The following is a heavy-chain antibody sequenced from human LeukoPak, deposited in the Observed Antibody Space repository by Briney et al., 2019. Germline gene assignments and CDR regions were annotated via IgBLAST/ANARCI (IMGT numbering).Heavy chain of an antibody. J-gene: IGHJ4*02. CDR3: ARAAYGGDDSSGFDY. CDR2: IYYSGST. D-gene: IGHD3-22*01. Sequence: KPSETLSLTCTVSGGSISSYYWSWIRQPPGKGLEWIGYIYYSGSTNYIPSLKSRVTISVDTSKNQFSLKLSSVTAADTAVYYCARAAYGGDDSSGFDYWGQGTLVTVSS. V-gene: IGHV4-59*01. CDR1: GGSISSYY.